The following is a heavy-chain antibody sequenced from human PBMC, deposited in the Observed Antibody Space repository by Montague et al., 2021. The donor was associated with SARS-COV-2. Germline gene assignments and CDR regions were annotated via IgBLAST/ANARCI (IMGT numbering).Heavy chain of an antibody. CDR2: IYYSGST. J-gene: IGHJ3*02. V-gene: IGHV4-31*02. D-gene: IGHD6-13*01. CDR3: ARVRFVSSSWYPDAFDI. Sequence: IYYSGSTYYXPSLKSRLTISVDTSNNQLSLTLSSVTAAYTAVYYCARVRFVSSSWYPDAFDIWGQGTIVTVSS.